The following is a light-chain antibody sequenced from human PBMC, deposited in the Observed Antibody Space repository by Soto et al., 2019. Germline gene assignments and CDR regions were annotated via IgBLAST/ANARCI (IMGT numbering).Light chain of an antibody. CDR1: SSDVGSYNR. J-gene: IGLJ1*01. Sequence: QSVLTQPPSVSVSPLHAVAISCTGTSSDVGSYNRVAWYQQSPGTAPKLMIYEVSNRPSGVPDRFSGSKSGNTASLTISGLQAEDEADYYCSSFTSSSTYVFGTGTKVTVL. CDR2: EVS. CDR3: SSFTSSSTYV. V-gene: IGLV2-18*02.